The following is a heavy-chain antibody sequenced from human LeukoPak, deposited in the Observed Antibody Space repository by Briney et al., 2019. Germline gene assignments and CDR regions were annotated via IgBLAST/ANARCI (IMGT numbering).Heavy chain of an antibody. J-gene: IGHJ4*02. CDR1: GFTVSSNY. D-gene: IGHD2-15*01. CDR2: IYSGGST. V-gene: IGHV3-53*01. CDR3: ARGYSRLSFDY. Sequence: GGSLTLSCAASGFTVSSNYMSWVRQAPGKGLEWVSVIYSGGSTYYADSVKGRFTISRDNSKNTLYLQMNSLRAEDTAVYYCARGYSRLSFDYWGQGTLVTVSS.